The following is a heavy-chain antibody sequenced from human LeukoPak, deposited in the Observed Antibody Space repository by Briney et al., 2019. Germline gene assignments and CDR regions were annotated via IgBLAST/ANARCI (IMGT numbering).Heavy chain of an antibody. V-gene: IGHV1-46*01. CDR2: IKPSGGST. CDR1: GYTFTSYY. CDR3: ARGSGWYSGSYVMDY. Sequence: ASVKVSCKASGYTFTSYYMHWVRQAPGQGLEWMGIIKPSGGSTSYAQKFQGRVTMTRDTSTSTVYMELSSLRSEDTAVYYCARGSGWYSGSYVMDYWGQGTLVTVSS. J-gene: IGHJ4*02. D-gene: IGHD1-26*01.